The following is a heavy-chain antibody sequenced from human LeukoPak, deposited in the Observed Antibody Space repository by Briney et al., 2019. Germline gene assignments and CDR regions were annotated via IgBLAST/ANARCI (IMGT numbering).Heavy chain of an antibody. D-gene: IGHD3-10*01. V-gene: IGHV1-24*01. CDR3: ATSHPVVRGVITDY. Sequence: ASVKVSCKVSGYTLTELSMHWVRQAPGKGLEWMGGFDPEDGETIYAQKFQGRVTMTEDTSTDTAYMELSSLRSEDTAVYYCATSHPVVRGVITDYWGQGTLVTVSS. J-gene: IGHJ4*02. CDR2: FDPEDGET. CDR1: GYTLTELS.